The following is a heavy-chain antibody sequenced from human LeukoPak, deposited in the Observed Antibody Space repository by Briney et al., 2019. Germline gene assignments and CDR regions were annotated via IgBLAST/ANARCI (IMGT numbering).Heavy chain of an antibody. Sequence: SETLSLTCTVSGGSISSGDYYWSWIRQPPGKGLEWIGYIYYSGSTSYNPSLKSRVTISVDTSKNQFSLKLSSVTAADTAVYYCARGPYYDYVWGSSRISDYWGQGTLVTVSS. D-gene: IGHD3-16*01. J-gene: IGHJ4*02. CDR2: IYYSGST. CDR1: GGSISSGDYY. V-gene: IGHV4-61*08. CDR3: ARGPYYDYVWGSSRISDY.